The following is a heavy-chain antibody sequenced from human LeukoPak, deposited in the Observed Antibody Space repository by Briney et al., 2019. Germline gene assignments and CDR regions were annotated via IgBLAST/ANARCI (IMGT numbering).Heavy chain of an antibody. V-gene: IGHV4-39*07. J-gene: IGHJ6*03. CDR3: ATDIAPTTRNSYYYYMDV. CDR2: IYYSGST. D-gene: IGHD5-12*01. Sequence: SETLSLTCTVSGGSISSSSYYWGWIRQPPGKALEWIGSIYYSGSTYYNPSLKSRVTISVDTSKNQFSLKLSSVTAADTAVYYCATDIAPTTRNSYYYYMDVWGKGTTVTVSS. CDR1: GGSISSSSYY.